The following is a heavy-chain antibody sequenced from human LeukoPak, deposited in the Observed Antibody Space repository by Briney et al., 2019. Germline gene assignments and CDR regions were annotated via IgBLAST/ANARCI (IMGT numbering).Heavy chain of an antibody. D-gene: IGHD3-9*01. Sequence: GGSLRLSCAASGFTFSSDAMHWVRQAPGKGLEWVAVISYDGSNKNYADSVKGRFTISRDNSKNTLYLQMNSLRAEDTAVYYCARDRYDILTGYPKVYGMDVWGQGTTVTVSS. J-gene: IGHJ6*02. CDR2: ISYDGSNK. CDR3: ARDRYDILTGYPKVYGMDV. CDR1: GFTFSSDA. V-gene: IGHV3-30-3*01.